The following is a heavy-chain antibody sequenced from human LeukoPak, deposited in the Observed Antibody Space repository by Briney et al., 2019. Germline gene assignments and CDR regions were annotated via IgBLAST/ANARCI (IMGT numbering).Heavy chain of an antibody. CDR1: GSSFTSYW. J-gene: IGHJ4*02. CDR3: ARNSGSYYADYFDY. CDR2: IYPGDSDT. Sequence: GASLKISCKGSGSSFTSYWIGWVRQMPGEGLEWMGIIYPGDSDTRYSPSFQGQVTISADKSISTAYLQWSSLKASDTAMYYCARNSGSYYADYFDYWGQGTLVTVSS. V-gene: IGHV5-51*01. D-gene: IGHD1-26*01.